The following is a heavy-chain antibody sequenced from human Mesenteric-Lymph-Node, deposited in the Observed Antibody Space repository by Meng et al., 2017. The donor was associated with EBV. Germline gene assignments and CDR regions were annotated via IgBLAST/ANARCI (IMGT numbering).Heavy chain of an antibody. CDR2: INHGGST. V-gene: IGHV4-34*01. CDR1: GGSLSGYY. J-gene: IGHJ5*02. CDR3: ARDRHFDP. Sequence: QVTLQQWGAGLLKPSETLYLTCGVYGGSLSGYYWNWIRQPPGKGLEWIGDINHGGSTSSNPSLKSRVTISVDTSKNEFSLKMTSVTAADTAVYYCARDRHFDPWGQGTLVTVSS.